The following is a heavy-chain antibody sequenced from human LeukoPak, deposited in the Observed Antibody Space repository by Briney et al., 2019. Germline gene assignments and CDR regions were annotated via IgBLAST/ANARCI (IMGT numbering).Heavy chain of an antibody. J-gene: IGHJ4*02. D-gene: IGHD5-18*01. Sequence: GGSLRLSCAASGFTFSSYGMHWVRQAPGKGLEWVAFIRYDGSNKYYADSVKGRFTISRDNSKNTLYLQMNSLRAEDTAVYYCAKTAMVTEGNYFDYWGQGTLVTVSS. V-gene: IGHV3-30*02. CDR2: IRYDGSNK. CDR1: GFTFSSYG. CDR3: AKTAMVTEGNYFDY.